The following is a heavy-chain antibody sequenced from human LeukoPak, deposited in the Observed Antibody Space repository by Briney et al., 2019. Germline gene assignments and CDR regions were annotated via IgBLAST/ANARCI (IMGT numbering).Heavy chain of an antibody. CDR1: GFTFNRYN. CDR2: ISTSSSYI. D-gene: IGHD6-19*01. CDR3: AKQDIAVAGPDY. V-gene: IGHV3-21*01. Sequence: GGSLRLSCAASGFTFNRYNMNWVRRAPGKGLEWVSSISTSSSYIYYADSVKGRFAISRDNSKNTLYLQMNSLRAEDTAVYYCAKQDIAVAGPDYWGQGTLVTVSS. J-gene: IGHJ4*02.